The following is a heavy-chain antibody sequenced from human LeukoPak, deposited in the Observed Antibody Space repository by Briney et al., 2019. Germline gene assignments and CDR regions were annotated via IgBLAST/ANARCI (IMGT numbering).Heavy chain of an antibody. CDR2: ISWNSGSI. Sequence: GGSLRLSCAASGFTFDDYAMHWVRQAPGKGLEWVSGISWNSGSIGYADSVKGRFTISRDNAKNSLYLQMNSLRAEDTALYYCAKDTYYDILTGYQMGYFDYWGQGTLVTVSS. D-gene: IGHD3-9*01. V-gene: IGHV3-9*01. J-gene: IGHJ4*02. CDR3: AKDTYYDILTGYQMGYFDY. CDR1: GFTFDDYA.